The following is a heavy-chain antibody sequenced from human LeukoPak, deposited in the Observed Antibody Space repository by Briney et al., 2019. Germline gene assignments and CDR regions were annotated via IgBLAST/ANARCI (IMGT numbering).Heavy chain of an antibody. Sequence: AGGSLRLSCAASGFTFSSYAMSWVRQAPGKGLEWVSAISGSGGSTYYADSVKGRFTISRDNAKNSLYLQMNSLRAEDTAVYYCARDSFMITFGGVIGWGQGTLVTVSS. J-gene: IGHJ4*02. V-gene: IGHV3-23*01. CDR1: GFTFSSYA. CDR2: ISGSGGST. CDR3: ARDSFMITFGGVIG. D-gene: IGHD3-16*02.